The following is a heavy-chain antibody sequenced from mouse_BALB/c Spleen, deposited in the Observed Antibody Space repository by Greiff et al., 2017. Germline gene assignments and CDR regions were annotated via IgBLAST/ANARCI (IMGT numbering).Heavy chain of an antibody. V-gene: IGHV5-17*02. CDR3: ASYYYGSTHYYAVDC. CDR2: ISSGSSTI. D-gene: IGHD1-1*01. CDR1: GFTFSSFG. J-gene: IGHJ4*01. Sequence: EVQLVESGGGLVKPGGSLKLSCAASGFTFSSFGMHWVRQAPEKGLEWVAYISSGSSTIYYADTVKGRFTISRDNPKNTLFLQMTSLRSEDTAMYYCASYYYGSTHYYAVDCGGRGTPVPVS.